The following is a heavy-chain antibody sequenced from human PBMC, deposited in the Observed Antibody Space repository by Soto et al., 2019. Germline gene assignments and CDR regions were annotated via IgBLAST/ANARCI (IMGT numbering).Heavy chain of an antibody. CDR1: GGTFSSYA. CDR2: IITIFGTA. V-gene: IGHV1-69*12. Sequence: QVQLVQSGAEVKKPGSSVKVSCKASGGTFSSYAISWVRQAPGQGLEWMGGIITIFGTANYAQKFQGRVTITADESTSTAYMELSSLRSEEKAVYYCARDENGDYVGYYYGMDVWGQGTTVTVSS. CDR3: ARDENGDYVGYYYGMDV. D-gene: IGHD4-17*01. J-gene: IGHJ6*02.